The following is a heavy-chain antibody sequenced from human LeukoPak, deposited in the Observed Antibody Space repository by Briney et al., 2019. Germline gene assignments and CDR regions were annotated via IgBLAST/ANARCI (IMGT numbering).Heavy chain of an antibody. CDR3: ARVTGLYDILTGYYSDDAFDI. V-gene: IGHV1-2*02. J-gene: IGHJ3*02. D-gene: IGHD3-9*01. CDR1: GGTFRNYA. CDR2: INPNSGGT. Sequence: ASVKVSCKASGGTFRNYAISWVRQAPGQGLEWMGWINPNSGGTNYAQKFQGRVTMTRDTSISTAYMELSRLRSDDTAVYYCARVTGLYDILTGYYSDDAFDIWGQGTMVTVSS.